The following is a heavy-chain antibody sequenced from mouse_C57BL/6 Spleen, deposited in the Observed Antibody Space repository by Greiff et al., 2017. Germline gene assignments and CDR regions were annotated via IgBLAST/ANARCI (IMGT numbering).Heavy chain of an antibody. Sequence: QVQLQQPGTELVKPGASVKLSCKASGYTFTSYWMPWVKQRPGQGLEWSGNINPSNGGTNYNEKFKRQATLTVDKSSRSAYMQLSSLTAEDSAVYYWARRELEDYWGQGTTLTVSS. D-gene: IGHD3-1*01. CDR1: GYTFTSYW. V-gene: IGHV1-53*01. CDR3: ARRELEDY. CDR2: INPSNGGT. J-gene: IGHJ2*01.